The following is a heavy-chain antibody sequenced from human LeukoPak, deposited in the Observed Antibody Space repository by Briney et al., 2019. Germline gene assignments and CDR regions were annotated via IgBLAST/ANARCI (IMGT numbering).Heavy chain of an antibody. Sequence: NTPETLSLTCTVSGGSISSSSYYWGWIRQPPGKGLEWIGSIYYSGSTYYNPSLKSRVTISVDTSKNQFSLKLSSVTAADTAVYYCARDYYGSGSLDPLRFTGWFDPWGQGTLVTVSS. J-gene: IGHJ5*02. D-gene: IGHD3-10*01. CDR3: ARDYYGSGSLDPLRFTGWFDP. V-gene: IGHV4-39*07. CDR1: GGSISSSSYY. CDR2: IYYSGST.